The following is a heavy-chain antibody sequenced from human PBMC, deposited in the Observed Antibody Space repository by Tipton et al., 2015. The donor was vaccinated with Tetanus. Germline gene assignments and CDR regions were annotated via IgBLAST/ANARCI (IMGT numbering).Heavy chain of an antibody. Sequence: QLVQSGAEVRKPGESLKISCQGSGYNFSYYSIGWVRHMPGKGLEWMGIVDPRDSGATYGPSFQGHVTISADRSNTTAYLQWSSLKASDTAMYYCARRLGPYTGDQIWHFDLWGRGTLVTVSS. CDR3: ARRLGPYTGDQIWHFDL. V-gene: IGHV5-51*01. D-gene: IGHD3-16*01. J-gene: IGHJ2*01. CDR1: GYNFSYYS. CDR2: VDPRDSGA.